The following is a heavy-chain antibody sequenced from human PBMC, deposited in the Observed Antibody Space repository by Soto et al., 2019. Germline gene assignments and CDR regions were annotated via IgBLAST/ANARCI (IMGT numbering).Heavy chain of an antibody. CDR2: IRSKAYGGTT. J-gene: IGHJ4*02. CDR1: GFTFGDYA. D-gene: IGHD6-13*01. V-gene: IGHV3-49*04. CDR3: TRDEQQLAIVY. Sequence: PGGSLRLSCTASGFTFGDYAMSWVRQAPGKGLEWVGFIRSKAYGGTTEYAASVKGRFTISRDDSKSIAYLQMNSLKTEDTAVYYCTRDEQQLAIVYWGPGTLVTVS.